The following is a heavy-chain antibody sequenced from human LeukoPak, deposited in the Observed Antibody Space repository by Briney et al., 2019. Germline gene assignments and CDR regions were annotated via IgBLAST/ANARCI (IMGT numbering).Heavy chain of an antibody. V-gene: IGHV1-18*01. CDR2: ISGYNGNT. D-gene: IGHD3-9*01. CDR3: TREATGYSWFDP. CDR1: DYTFTSYG. Sequence: ASVKVSCKASDYTFTSYGISWVRQAPGQGLEWMGWISGYNGNTNYAQKFQGKVTMTTDTSTNTAYMELRSLRSDDTAVYYCTREATGYSWFDPWGQGTLVTVSS. J-gene: IGHJ5*02.